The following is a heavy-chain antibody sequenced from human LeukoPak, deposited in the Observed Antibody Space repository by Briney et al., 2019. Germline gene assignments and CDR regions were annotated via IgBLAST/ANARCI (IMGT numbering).Heavy chain of an antibody. J-gene: IGHJ3*02. V-gene: IGHV4-39*07. CDR3: ARDREGVITIFGVVATYSAFDI. D-gene: IGHD3-3*01. CDR1: GGSISSSSYY. Sequence: PSETLSLTCTVSGGSISSSSYYWGWIRQPPGKGLEWIGEIYHSGRTNFNPSLKSRVTISVDKSKNQFSLRLNSVTAADTAVYYCARDREGVITIFGVVATYSAFDIWGQGTMVTVSS. CDR2: IYHSGRT.